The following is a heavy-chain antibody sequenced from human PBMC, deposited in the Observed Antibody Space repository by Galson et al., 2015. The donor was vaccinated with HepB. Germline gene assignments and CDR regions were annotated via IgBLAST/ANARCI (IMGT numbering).Heavy chain of an antibody. CDR3: ARDWGLWEERWLEQGGYLDY. CDR2: ISPINGNT. D-gene: IGHD6-19*01. J-gene: IGHJ4*02. V-gene: IGHV1-18*01. Sequence: SVKVSCKAPDNTFTNYGISWVRQAPGQGLEWMGWISPINGNTHYTQKFQGRVTMTTDTSTTTAYMELRTLRSDDTAVYYCARDWGLWEERWLEQGGYLDYWGQGTLVTVSS. CDR1: DNTFTNYG.